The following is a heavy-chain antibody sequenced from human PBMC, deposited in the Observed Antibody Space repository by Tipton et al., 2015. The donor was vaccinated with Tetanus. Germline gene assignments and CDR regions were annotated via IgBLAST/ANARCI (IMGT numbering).Heavy chain of an antibody. CDR1: RFTFSHYS. Sequence: SLRLSCAAFRFTFSHYSMTWVRQAPGKGLEWVSSISDSTDYIYYADSVKGRFTISRDNARNSLYLQMNSLRAEDTAMYYCAKGGWNYWFDPWGQGTLVTVSS. J-gene: IGHJ5*02. CDR2: ISDSTDYI. D-gene: IGHD1-7*01. V-gene: IGHV3-21*01. CDR3: AKGGWNYWFDP.